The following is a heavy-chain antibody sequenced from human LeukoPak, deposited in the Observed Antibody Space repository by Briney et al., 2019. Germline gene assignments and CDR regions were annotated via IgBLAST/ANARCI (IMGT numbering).Heavy chain of an antibody. V-gene: IGHV4-4*07. D-gene: IGHD2-21*02. CDR1: GGSISSYY. Sequence: PETLSLTCTVSGGSISSYYWSWIRQPAGKGLEWIGRIYTSGSTNYNPSLKSRVTMSVDTSKNQFSLKLSSVTAADTTVYYCARSHIVAVTGFAFDIWGQGTLVTVSS. CDR2: IYTSGST. J-gene: IGHJ3*02. CDR3: ARSHIVAVTGFAFDI.